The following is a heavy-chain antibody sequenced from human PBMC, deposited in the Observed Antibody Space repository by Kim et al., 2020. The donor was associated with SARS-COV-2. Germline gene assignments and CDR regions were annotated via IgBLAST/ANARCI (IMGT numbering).Heavy chain of an antibody. CDR3: ARQVGGYNYGMDV. D-gene: IGHD2-15*01. Sequence: SETLSLTCTVSGGSISSYYLSWIRQPPGKGLEWIGYIYYSGSTNYNPSLKSRVTISVNTSKNKFSLKLISVTAADTAVYYCARQVGGYNYGMDVWGQGTTVTVSS. V-gene: IGHV4-59*08. CDR2: IYYSGST. CDR1: GGSISSYY. J-gene: IGHJ6*02.